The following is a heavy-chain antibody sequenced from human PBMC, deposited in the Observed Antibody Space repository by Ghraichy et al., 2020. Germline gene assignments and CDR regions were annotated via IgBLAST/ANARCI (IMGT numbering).Heavy chain of an antibody. CDR3: TRGEWEQLWSDAFEI. D-gene: IGHD1-26*01. CDR2: IRSKANSYAT. J-gene: IGHJ3*02. V-gene: IGHV3-73*01. CDR1: GFTFSGSA. Sequence: GGSLKLSCAASGFTFSGSAMHWVRQASGKGPEWVGRIRSKANSYATVYAASVKGRFSISRDDSKNTAYLQMNSLKTEDTAVYYCTRGEWEQLWSDAFEIWGQGTMVTVSS.